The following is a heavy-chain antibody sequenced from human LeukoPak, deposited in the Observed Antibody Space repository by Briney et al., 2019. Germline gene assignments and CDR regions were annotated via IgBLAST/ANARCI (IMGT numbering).Heavy chain of an antibody. Sequence: ASVKVSCKASGYTFIDYYMHWVRQAPGQGLEWMGWINPNSGRTNYAQKFQGTVTMTRDTSISTAYMELSRLTSDDTAVYYCARGREYSSSSDSRLGGYWGQGTLVTVSS. J-gene: IGHJ4*02. CDR3: ARGREYSSSSDSRLGGY. V-gene: IGHV1-2*02. CDR1: GYTFIDYY. D-gene: IGHD6-6*01. CDR2: INPNSGRT.